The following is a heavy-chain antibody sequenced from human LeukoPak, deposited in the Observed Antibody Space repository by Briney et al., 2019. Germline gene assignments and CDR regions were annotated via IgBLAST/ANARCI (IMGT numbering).Heavy chain of an antibody. V-gene: IGHV4-61*02. Sequence: SETLSLTCTVSGCSISSGSYYWSWLRQPAGKGLEWIGRIYTSGSTNYNPSLKSRVTISVDTSKTQFSLKLSSVTAADTAVYYCARDSVHGGSSPVDYWGQGTLVTVSS. CDR2: IYTSGST. D-gene: IGHD2-15*01. J-gene: IGHJ4*02. CDR3: ARDSVHGGSSPVDY. CDR1: GCSISSGSYY.